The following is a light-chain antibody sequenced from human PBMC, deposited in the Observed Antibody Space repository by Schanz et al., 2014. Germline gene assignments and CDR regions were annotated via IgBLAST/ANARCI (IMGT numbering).Light chain of an antibody. J-gene: IGKJ2*01. Sequence: EIVMTQSPATLSVSPGERATLSCRASQSVSSNLAWYQQKPGQAPRLLIYGASTRATGIPARFSGSGSGTEFTLTISSLQSEDFAVYYCHQRANWPRTFGQGTKLEIK. CDR2: GAS. CDR1: QSVSSN. V-gene: IGKV3-15*01. CDR3: HQRANWPRT.